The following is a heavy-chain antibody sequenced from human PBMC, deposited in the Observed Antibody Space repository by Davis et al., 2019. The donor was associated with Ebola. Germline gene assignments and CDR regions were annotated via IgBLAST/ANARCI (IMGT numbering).Heavy chain of an antibody. V-gene: IGHV3-7*01. D-gene: IGHD3-22*01. Sequence: GESLKIPCAGPGFVLKNYVMRWVRQAPGQGQEWVVNIKQDGSEKYYVDSVKGRFTISRDNPKNSLYLQMNSLRAEDTAVYYCARGGYYESTGYSHAAFDVWGQGTMVTVSS. J-gene: IGHJ3*01. CDR1: GFVLKNYV. CDR3: ARGGYYESTGYSHAAFDV. CDR2: IKQDGSEK.